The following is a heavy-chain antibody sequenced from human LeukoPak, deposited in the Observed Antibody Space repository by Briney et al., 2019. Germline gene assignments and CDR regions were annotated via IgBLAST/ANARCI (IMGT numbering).Heavy chain of an antibody. J-gene: IGHJ4*02. CDR1: GFTFSNYG. V-gene: IGHV3-30*02. CDR2: TQPDESIK. Sequence: GGSLRLSCAASGFTFSNYGMHWVRQAPGKGLEWVSFTQPDESIKYYADSVKGRFTISRDNSKNTLYLQMNGLRADDTAVYYCLCYYASATFYWGQGTLVTVSS. CDR3: LCYYASATFY. D-gene: IGHD3-10*01.